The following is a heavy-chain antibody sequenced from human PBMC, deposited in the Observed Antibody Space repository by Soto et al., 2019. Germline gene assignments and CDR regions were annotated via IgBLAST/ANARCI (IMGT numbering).Heavy chain of an antibody. CDR3: ARRYGGTSCYGRVYY. J-gene: IGHJ4*02. V-gene: IGHV4-59*08. CDR1: GGSVSGYY. Sequence: SETLSLTCTVSGGSVSGYYWSWIRQPPGKGLEWIGYISYSGSTKYNPSLKSRVTISVDTSKNQFSLKLSSVTAADTAVYYCARRYGGTSCYGRVYYWGQGTLVTVSS. CDR2: ISYSGST. D-gene: IGHD2-2*01.